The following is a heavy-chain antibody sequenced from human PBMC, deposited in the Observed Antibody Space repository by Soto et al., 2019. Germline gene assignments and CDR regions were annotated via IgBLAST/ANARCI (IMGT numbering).Heavy chain of an antibody. V-gene: IGHV3-74*01. CDR3: TSDTFGARDS. CDR2: IDPYDTGI. J-gene: IGHJ4*02. D-gene: IGHD2-15*01. CDR1: GFAFSSEW. Sequence: EVQLVESGGGLVQPGGSLRLSCAASGFAFSSEWMHRVRQAPGKGLVWVSRIDPYDTGITYADSVKGRFTISRDNAKNTLYLQMNSLRAEDTAVYYCTSDTFGARDSWGQGTLVTVSS.